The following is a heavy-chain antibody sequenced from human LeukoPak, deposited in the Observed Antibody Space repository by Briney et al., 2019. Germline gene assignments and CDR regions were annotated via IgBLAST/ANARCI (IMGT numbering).Heavy chain of an antibody. D-gene: IGHD4-17*01. CDR2: ITHTGNT. Sequence: PSETLSLTCAVYGGSGNYYWSWVRQPPGKGLEWIGEITHTGNTHYNPSLKSRVSISQDTSKNQFFLKLSSVAAADTAVYYCAPIYGDYSDFDSWGQGTLVTVSS. J-gene: IGHJ4*02. V-gene: IGHV4-34*01. CDR3: APIYGDYSDFDS. CDR1: GGSGNYY.